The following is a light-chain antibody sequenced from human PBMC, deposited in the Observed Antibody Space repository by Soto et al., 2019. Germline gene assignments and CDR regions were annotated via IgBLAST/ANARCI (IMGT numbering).Light chain of an antibody. Sequence: EVVLTQSPATLSLSPGEGATLSCRASQSIGNYLAWYQQKPGQAPRLLIYATSNRATGIPARFSGSGSGTDFTLTISSLQPEDFATYYCQQLDRYPIFTFGPGTKVDIK. CDR1: QSIGNY. CDR3: QQLDRYPIFT. V-gene: IGKV3-11*01. J-gene: IGKJ3*01. CDR2: ATS.